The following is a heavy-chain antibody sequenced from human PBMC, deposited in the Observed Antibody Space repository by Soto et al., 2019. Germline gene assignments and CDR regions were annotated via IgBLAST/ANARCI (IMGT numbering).Heavy chain of an antibody. CDR3: ARDGYSSGFYYFDY. CDR1: GGSISSYY. V-gene: IGHV4-59*01. J-gene: IGHJ4*02. D-gene: IGHD6-19*01. CDR2: ISYSGST. Sequence: QVQLQESGPGLVKPSETLSLTCSVSGGSISSYYWSWFRQPPGRGLEWIGYISYSGSTNYNSSLKSRVTISSDTSKNQFSLKLSSVTAADTAVYYCARDGYSSGFYYFDYWGQGTLVTVSS.